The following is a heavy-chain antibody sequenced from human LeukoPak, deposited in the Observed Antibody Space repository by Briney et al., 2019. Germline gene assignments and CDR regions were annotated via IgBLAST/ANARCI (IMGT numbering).Heavy chain of an antibody. V-gene: IGHV3-48*03. CDR1: GFTFSNFE. CDR2: ISSSGSTI. J-gene: IGHJ4*02. Sequence: GGSLRLSCAASGFTFSNFEMNWVRQAPGKGLEWVSYISSSGSTIHYADSVKGRFTISRDNAKNSLYLQMNSLRGEDTAVYYCARDLSGVTGYTYGRGIDYWGQGTLVTVSS. CDR3: ARDLSGVTGYTYGRGIDY. D-gene: IGHD5-18*01.